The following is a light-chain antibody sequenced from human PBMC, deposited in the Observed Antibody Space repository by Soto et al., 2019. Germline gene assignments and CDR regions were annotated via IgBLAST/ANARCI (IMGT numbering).Light chain of an antibody. CDR3: SSFVDGTSYV. CDR2: EVN. V-gene: IGLV2-8*01. J-gene: IGLJ1*01. Sequence: QSALTQPPSVSGSPGQSVTISCTGTSSDVGFFNYVSWYQHHPGKVPKFLIYEVNKRPSGVPDRFSGSKSGNTASLTVSGLLPEDEAEYFCSSFVDGTSYVFGTGTKVTVL. CDR1: SSDVGFFNY.